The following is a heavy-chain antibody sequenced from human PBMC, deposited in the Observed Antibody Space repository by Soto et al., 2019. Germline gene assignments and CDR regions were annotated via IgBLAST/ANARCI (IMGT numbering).Heavy chain of an antibody. CDR3: TTGDQQYCTNGGCYYYYYGMDV. CDR1: GFTFSNAW. Sequence: EVQLVESGGGLVQPGGSLRLSCAASGFTFSNAWMNWVRQAPGKGLEWVGRIKSKTDGGTTDYAAPVKGRFTISRDDTKNTPYLQMNSLKTEDTAVYYCTTGDQQYCTNGGCYYYYYGMDVWGQGTTVTVSS. J-gene: IGHJ6*02. V-gene: IGHV3-15*07. D-gene: IGHD2-8*01. CDR2: IKSKTDGGTT.